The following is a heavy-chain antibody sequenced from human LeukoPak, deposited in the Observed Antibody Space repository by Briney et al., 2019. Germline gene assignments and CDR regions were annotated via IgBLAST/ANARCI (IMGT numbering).Heavy chain of an antibody. CDR1: GFTFDDYG. J-gene: IGHJ6*02. CDR2: INWNGGST. CDR3: AREGGGQDGLDV. V-gene: IGHV3-20*04. D-gene: IGHD2-15*01. Sequence: GGSLRLSCATSGFTFDDYGMSWVRQAPGKGLEWVSGINWNGGSTGYADSVKGRFTISRDNAKNSLYLQMNSLRAEDTAVYYCAREGGGQDGLDVWGQGTTVTVFS.